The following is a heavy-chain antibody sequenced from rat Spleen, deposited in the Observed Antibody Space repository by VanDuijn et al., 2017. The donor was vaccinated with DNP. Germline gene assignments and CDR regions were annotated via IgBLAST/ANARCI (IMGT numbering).Heavy chain of an antibody. D-gene: IGHD4-5*01. CDR1: GFTFSNYG. V-gene: IGHV5S13*01. CDR2: ISTGGSNT. CDR3: GRHGRGNPPFDY. Sequence: EVQLVESGGGLVQPGRSLKLACAASGFTFSNYGMAWVRQAPTRGLEWVASISTGGSNTYYRDSVKGRFTISRDNAKNTQYLQMDSLRSEDTATYYCGRHGRGNPPFDYWGQGVTVTVSS. J-gene: IGHJ2*01.